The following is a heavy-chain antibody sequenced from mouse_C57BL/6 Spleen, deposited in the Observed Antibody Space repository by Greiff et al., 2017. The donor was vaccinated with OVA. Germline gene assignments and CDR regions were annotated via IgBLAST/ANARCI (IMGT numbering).Heavy chain of an antibody. CDR1: GYTFTDYY. D-gene: IGHD3-3*01. J-gene: IGHJ2*01. CDR2: INPNNGGT. CDR3: ARSANLSRDYFDY. Sequence: VQLQQSGPELVKPGASVKISCKASGYTFTDYYMNWVKQSHGKSLEWIGDINPNNGGTSYNQKFKGKATLTVDKSSSTAYMELRSLTSEDSAVYYCARSANLSRDYFDYRGQGTTLTVSP. V-gene: IGHV1-26*01.